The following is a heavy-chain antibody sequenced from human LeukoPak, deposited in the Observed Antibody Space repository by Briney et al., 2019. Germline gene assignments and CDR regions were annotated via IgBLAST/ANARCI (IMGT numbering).Heavy chain of an antibody. J-gene: IGHJ4*02. CDR2: IYHSGST. D-gene: IGHD3-22*01. Sequence: SETLSLTCTVSGVSITTYYWSWIRQPPGKGLEWIGYIYHSGSTNYNPSLKSRVTISVDTSKNEFSLKLTSVTAADTAVYYCARDNLRGYDSSGYLGYWGQGTLVTVSS. CDR3: ARDNLRGYDSSGYLGY. V-gene: IGHV4-59*13. CDR1: GVSITTYY.